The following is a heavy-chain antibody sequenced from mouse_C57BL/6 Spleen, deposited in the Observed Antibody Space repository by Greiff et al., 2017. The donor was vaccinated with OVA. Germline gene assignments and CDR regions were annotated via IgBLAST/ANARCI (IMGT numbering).Heavy chain of an antibody. J-gene: IGHJ4*01. V-gene: IGHV5-17*01. CDR1: GFTFSDYG. CDR2: ISSGSSTI. CDR3: ARSMVTGYAMDY. D-gene: IGHD2-2*01. Sequence: EVHLVESGGGLVKPGGSLKLSCAASGFTFSDYGMHWVRQAPEKGLEWVAYISSGSSTIYYADTVKGRFTISRDNAKNTLFLQMTSLRSEDTAMYYCARSMVTGYAMDYWGQGTSVTVSS.